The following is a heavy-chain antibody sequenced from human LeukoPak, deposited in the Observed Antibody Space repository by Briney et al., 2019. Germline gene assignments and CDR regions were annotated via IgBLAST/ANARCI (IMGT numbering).Heavy chain of an antibody. Sequence: GGSLRLSCEASGFTFSTYGMHWVRQAPGKGLGRVAVIWYDGSNKNYADSVKGRFTISRDNSKNTLYLQMNSLRAEDTAVYYCARVRLGDSSTYYYPYFDYWGQGTLVTVSS. D-gene: IGHD3-22*01. J-gene: IGHJ4*02. CDR2: IWYDGSNK. CDR1: GFTFSTYG. V-gene: IGHV3-33*01. CDR3: ARVRLGDSSTYYYPYFDY.